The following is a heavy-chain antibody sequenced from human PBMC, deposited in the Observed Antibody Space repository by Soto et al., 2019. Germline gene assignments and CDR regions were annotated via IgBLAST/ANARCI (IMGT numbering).Heavy chain of an antibody. CDR3: TNQKPGTGWYSEY. Sequence: PGGSLRLSCAASGLTFSNYGMQWVRQAPGKGLEWVTIISNDGRAQFYADSVRGRFTISRDNSRNTLFLEMHSLTIEDTALYYCTNQKPGTGWYSEYWGQGTLVTVSS. D-gene: IGHD6-19*01. V-gene: IGHV3-30*18. CDR1: GLTFSNYG. CDR2: ISNDGRAQ. J-gene: IGHJ4*02.